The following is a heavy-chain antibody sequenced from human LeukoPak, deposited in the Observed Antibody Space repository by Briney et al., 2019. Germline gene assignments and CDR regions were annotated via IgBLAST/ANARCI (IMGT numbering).Heavy chain of an antibody. CDR3: ARVGRFGDNWFDP. CDR1: GGTFSSYA. D-gene: IGHD3-10*01. CDR2: IIPIFGTA. V-gene: IGHV1-69*01. Sequence: SVKVSCKASGGTFSSYAISWVRQAPGQGLEWMGGIIPIFGTANYAQKFQGRVTITADESTSTAYMELSSLRSEDTAVYYCARVGRFGDNWFDPWGQGTLVTVSS. J-gene: IGHJ5*02.